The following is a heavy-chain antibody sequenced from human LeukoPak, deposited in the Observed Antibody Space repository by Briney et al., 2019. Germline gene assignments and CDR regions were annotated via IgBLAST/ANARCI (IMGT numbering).Heavy chain of an antibody. CDR1: GFTFSSYW. J-gene: IGHJ3*02. Sequence: GGSLRLSCAASGFTFSSYWMSWVRQAPGKGLEWVANIKQDGSEKYYVDSVKGRFTISRDNAKNSLYLQMNSLRAEDTAMYYCARGDGLTSSSWYTAFDIWGQGTMVTVSS. CDR3: ARGDGLTSSSWYTAFDI. V-gene: IGHV3-7*01. D-gene: IGHD6-13*01. CDR2: IKQDGSEK.